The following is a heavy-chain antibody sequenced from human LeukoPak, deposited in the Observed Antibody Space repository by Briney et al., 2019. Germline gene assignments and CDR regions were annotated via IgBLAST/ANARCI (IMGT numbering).Heavy chain of an antibody. CDR1: GGTFSSYA. V-gene: IGHV1-69*04. CDR2: IIPILGIA. J-gene: IGHJ1*01. Sequence: SAKVSCKASGGTFSSYAISWVRQAPGQGREWMGRIIPILGIANYAQKFQGRVTITADKSTSTAYMELSSLRSEDTAVYYCASEYSSSWASGYFQHWGQGTLVTVSS. CDR3: ASEYSSSWASGYFQH. D-gene: IGHD6-13*01.